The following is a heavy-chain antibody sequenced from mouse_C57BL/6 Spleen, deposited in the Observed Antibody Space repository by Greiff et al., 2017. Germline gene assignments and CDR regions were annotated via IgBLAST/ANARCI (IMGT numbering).Heavy chain of an antibody. Sequence: VQLQQPGAELVKPGASVKLSCKASGYTFTSSWMHWVKQRPGRGLEWIGRIDPNSGGTKYNAKFKSKATLTVDKPSNTAYMQLSLHTCEFSAVYYCTSPYSSYVSWFAYWGQGTLVTVSA. CDR2: IDPNSGGT. J-gene: IGHJ3*01. CDR1: GYTFTSSW. D-gene: IGHD2-5*01. CDR3: TSPYSSYVSWFAY. V-gene: IGHV1-72*01.